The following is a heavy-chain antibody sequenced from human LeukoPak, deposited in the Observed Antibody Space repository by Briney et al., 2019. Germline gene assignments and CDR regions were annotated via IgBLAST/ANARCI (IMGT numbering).Heavy chain of an antibody. Sequence: GGSLTLSRAASGFTFSFYTMNWVRQAPAKGLEWVSSISSSSSYIYYADSVKGRFTISRDNAKNSVYLQMNSLRAEDTAVYYCARDADDSGWQFDYWGQGTLVTVSS. J-gene: IGHJ4*02. D-gene: IGHD6-19*01. CDR2: ISSSSSYI. CDR1: GFTFSFYT. CDR3: ARDADDSGWQFDY. V-gene: IGHV3-21*01.